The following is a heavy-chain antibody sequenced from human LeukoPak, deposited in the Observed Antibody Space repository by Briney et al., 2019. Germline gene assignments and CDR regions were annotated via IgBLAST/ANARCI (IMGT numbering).Heavy chain of an antibody. V-gene: IGHV3-30-3*01. CDR1: GFTFSSYA. CDR2: ISYDGSNK. D-gene: IGHD3-22*01. CDR3: ALIVPATRGFDY. Sequence: GSLRLSCGASGFTFSSYAMHWVRQAPGKGLEGGAVISYDGSNKYYADSVKGRFTISRDNSKNTLYLQMNSLRAEDTAVYYCALIVPATRGFDYWGQGTLVTVSS. J-gene: IGHJ4*02.